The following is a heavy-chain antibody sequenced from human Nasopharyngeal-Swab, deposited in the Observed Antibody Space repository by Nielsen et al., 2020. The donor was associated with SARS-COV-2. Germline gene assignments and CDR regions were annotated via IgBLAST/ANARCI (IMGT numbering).Heavy chain of an antibody. CDR2: IIPILGIA. D-gene: IGHD4-17*01. Sequence: SVKVSCKASGGTFSSYAISWVRQAPGQGLEWMGGIIPILGIANYAQKFQGRVTITADKSTSTAYMELSSLRTEDTAVYYCARGSPAVDYGDYSSWAFDIWGQGTMVTVSS. CDR3: ARGSPAVDYGDYSSWAFDI. CDR1: GGTFSSYA. J-gene: IGHJ3*02. V-gene: IGHV1-69*10.